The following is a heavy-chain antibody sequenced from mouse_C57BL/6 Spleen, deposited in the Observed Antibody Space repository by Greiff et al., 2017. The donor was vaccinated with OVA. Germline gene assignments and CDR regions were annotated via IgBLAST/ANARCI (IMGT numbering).Heavy chain of an antibody. CDR3: ARASLYYDYAWFAY. CDR1: GYTFTSYG. Sequence: VKLMESGAELARPGASVKLSCKASGYTFTSYGISWVKQRTGQGLEWIGEIYPRSGNTYYNEKFKGKATLTADKSSSTAYMELRSLTSEDSAVYFCARASLYYDYAWFAYWGQGTLVTVSA. CDR2: IYPRSGNT. V-gene: IGHV1-81*01. D-gene: IGHD2-4*01. J-gene: IGHJ3*01.